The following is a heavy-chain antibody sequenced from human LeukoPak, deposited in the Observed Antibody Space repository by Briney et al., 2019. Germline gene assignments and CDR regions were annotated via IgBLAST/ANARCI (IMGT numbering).Heavy chain of an antibody. J-gene: IGHJ4*02. CDR1: GGSISSYY. V-gene: IGHV4-4*07. CDR2: IYTSGST. Sequence: SETLSLTCTVSGGSISSYYWSWIRQPAGKGLEWIGRIYTSGSTNYNPSLKSRVTMSVDTSKNQFSLKLSSVTAADTAVYYCARDLAAAGPGAIDYWGQGTLVTVFS. D-gene: IGHD6-13*01. CDR3: ARDLAAAGPGAIDY.